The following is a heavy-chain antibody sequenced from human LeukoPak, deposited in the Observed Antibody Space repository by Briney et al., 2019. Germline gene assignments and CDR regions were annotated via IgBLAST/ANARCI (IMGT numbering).Heavy chain of an antibody. CDR3: AKVGLYGGNWPAHWYFDL. D-gene: IGHD4-23*01. CDR1: GGSISVQY. V-gene: IGHV4-59*11. Sequence: SETLSLTCTVSGGSISVQYWSWIRQPPGKGLEWIGYIYYSGSTNYNPSLKSRVTIAVDTSKNQFSLKLTSVTAADTAVYYCAKVGLYGGNWPAHWYFDLWGRGTLVTVSS. CDR2: IYYSGST. J-gene: IGHJ2*01.